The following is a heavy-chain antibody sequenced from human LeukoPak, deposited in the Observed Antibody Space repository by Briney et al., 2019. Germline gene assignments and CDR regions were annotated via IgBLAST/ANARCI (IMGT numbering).Heavy chain of an antibody. CDR1: GASISSYY. V-gene: IGHV4-59*08. J-gene: IGHJ5*02. CDR2: VHYSGST. Sequence: SETLSLTYTVSGASISSYYWSWIRQPPGKGLEWIGKVHYSGSTNYNPSLKSRVTISVDTSKNQFSLKLSSVTAADTAVYYCARRAGSGWSINWFDPWGQGTLITVSS. D-gene: IGHD6-19*01. CDR3: ARRAGSGWSINWFDP.